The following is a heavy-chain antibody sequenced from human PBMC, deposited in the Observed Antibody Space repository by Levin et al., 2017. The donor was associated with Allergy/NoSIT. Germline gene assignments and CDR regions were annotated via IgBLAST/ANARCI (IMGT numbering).Heavy chain of an antibody. Sequence: ASVKVSCSASGFTFSRYAMHWVRQAPGKGLEYVSGISSNGGSTYYADSVKGRFTISRDNSKNTLYLQMSSLRAEDTAVYYCVKDRAYYGSGSPFDYWGQGTLVTVSS. CDR1: GFTFSRYA. CDR3: VKDRAYYGSGSPFDY. J-gene: IGHJ4*02. D-gene: IGHD3-10*01. CDR2: ISSNGGST. V-gene: IGHV3-64D*06.